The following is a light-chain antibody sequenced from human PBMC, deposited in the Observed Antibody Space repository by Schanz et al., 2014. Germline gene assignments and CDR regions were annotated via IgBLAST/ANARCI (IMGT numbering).Light chain of an antibody. CDR3: QQYNNWPPWT. CDR1: QSVDSNF. V-gene: IGKV3-20*01. J-gene: IGKJ1*01. CDR2: EAS. Sequence: EIVLTQSPGTLSLSPGERATLSCRASQSVDSNFLAWYQQKPGQPPRLLIHEASNRATGIPDRFSGSGSGTDFCLIISSLLFDDCVAYYCQQYNNWPPWTFGQGTKVEIK.